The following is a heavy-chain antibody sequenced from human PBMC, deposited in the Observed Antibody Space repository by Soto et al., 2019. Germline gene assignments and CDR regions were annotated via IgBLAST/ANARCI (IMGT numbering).Heavy chain of an antibody. CDR1: GGTFSSYA. D-gene: IGHD2-2*01. CDR3: AGGVSLGYCIRNSCYGYGY. V-gene: IGHV1-69*12. Sequence: QVQLVQSGAEVKKPGSSVKVSCKASGGTFSSYAISWVRQAPGQGLEWMGGIIPIFGTANYAQKFQGRVTITADESTSTAHMELSSLRSEDTAVYYCAGGVSLGYCIRNSCYGYGYWGQGTLVTVSS. J-gene: IGHJ4*02. CDR2: IIPIFGTA.